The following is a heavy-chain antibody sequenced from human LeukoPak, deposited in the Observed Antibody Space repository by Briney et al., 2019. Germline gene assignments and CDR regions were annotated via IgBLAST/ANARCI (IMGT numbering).Heavy chain of an antibody. CDR1: GGSISSYY. J-gene: IGHJ2*01. Sequence: SETLSLTCTVSGGSISSYYWSWIRQPPGKGLEWIGYIYYSGSTNYNPSLKSRVTISVDTSKNQFSLKLNSVTAADTAVYYCASHTIGYFDLWGRGTLVTVSS. CDR3: ASHTIGYFDL. V-gene: IGHV4-59*08. CDR2: IYYSGST. D-gene: IGHD3-10*01.